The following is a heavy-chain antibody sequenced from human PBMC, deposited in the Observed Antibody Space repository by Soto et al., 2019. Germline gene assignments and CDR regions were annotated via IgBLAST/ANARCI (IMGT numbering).Heavy chain of an antibody. J-gene: IGHJ6*02. V-gene: IGHV4-30-4*01. CDR2: IYYSGST. D-gene: IGHD3-10*01. Sequence: SETLSLTCTVSGGSISSGDYYWSWIRQPPGRGLEWIGYIYYSGSTYYNPSLKSRVTISVDTSKNQFSLKLSSVTAADTAVYYCARNRGVGDYYYYGMDVWGQGTTVTVSS. CDR1: GGSISSGDYY. CDR3: ARNRGVGDYYYYGMDV.